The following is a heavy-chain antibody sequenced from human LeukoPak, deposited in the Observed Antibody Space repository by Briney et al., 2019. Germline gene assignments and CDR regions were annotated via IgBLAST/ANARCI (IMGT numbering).Heavy chain of an antibody. V-gene: IGHV3-21*01. D-gene: IGHD3-22*01. J-gene: IGHJ4*02. CDR1: GLTFSGQN. Sequence: GGSLRLSCATSGLTFSGQNMNWVRQAPGKGLEWVSSISSSSSYIYYADSVRGRFTISRDNAKNSLYLQMNSLRAEDTAVYYCARDSYDSSGYHYYFDYWGQGTLVTVSS. CDR2: ISSSSSYI. CDR3: ARDSYDSSGYHYYFDY.